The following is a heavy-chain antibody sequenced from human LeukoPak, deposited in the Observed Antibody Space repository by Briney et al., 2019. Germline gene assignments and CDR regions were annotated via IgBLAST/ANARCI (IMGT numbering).Heavy chain of an antibody. CDR3: ASTITIADYFDY. Sequence: GGSLRLSCAASGFTFSSYTMNWVRQAPGKGLEWVSYINSSNSTIYYADSVKGRFTISRDNAKNSLYLQMHSLRAEDTAVYYCASTITIADYFDYWGQGTLVTVSS. CDR1: GFTFSSYT. CDR2: INSSNSTI. J-gene: IGHJ4*02. V-gene: IGHV3-48*01. D-gene: IGHD3-3*01.